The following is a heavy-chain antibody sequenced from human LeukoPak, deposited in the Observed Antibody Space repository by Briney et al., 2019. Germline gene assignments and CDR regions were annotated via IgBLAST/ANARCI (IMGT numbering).Heavy chain of an antibody. J-gene: IGHJ4*02. CDR2: MNPNSGNT. CDR3: ARNTYYYDSSGYHFDY. CDR1: GYTFTSYD. V-gene: IGHV1-8*01. D-gene: IGHD3-22*01. Sequence: ASVKVSCKASGYTFTSYDINWVRQAPGQGLEWMGWMNPNSGNTGYAQKFQGRVTMTRNTSISTAYMELSSLRSEDTAVYYCARNTYYYDSSGYHFDYWGQGTLVTVSS.